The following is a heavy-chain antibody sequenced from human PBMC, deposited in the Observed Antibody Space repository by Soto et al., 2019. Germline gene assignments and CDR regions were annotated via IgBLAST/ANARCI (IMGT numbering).Heavy chain of an antibody. CDR2: ISGSGGST. D-gene: IGHD2-8*01. J-gene: IGHJ4*02. CDR3: AKAYCTNGVCYGYYFDY. Sequence: GSLRLSCAASGFTFSSYAMSWVRQAPGKGLEWVSAISGSGGSTYYADSVKGRFTISRDNSKNTLYLQMNSLRAEDTAVYYCAKAYCTNGVCYGYYFDYWGQGTLVTVSS. CDR1: GFTFSSYA. V-gene: IGHV3-23*01.